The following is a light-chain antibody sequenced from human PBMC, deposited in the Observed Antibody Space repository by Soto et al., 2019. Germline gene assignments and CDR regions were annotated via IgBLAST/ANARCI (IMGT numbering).Light chain of an antibody. Sequence: QCVLTQPASVSGSPGQSITISCTGTSSDVGGYNYVSWYQQHPGKAPKLMIYEVSRRPSGVSNRFSGSKSGNTASLTISGRQAEDEGDYYCSSYTSSSTDVFGTGTKLAVL. J-gene: IGLJ1*01. CDR3: SSYTSSSTDV. CDR2: EVS. V-gene: IGLV2-14*01. CDR1: SSDVGGYNY.